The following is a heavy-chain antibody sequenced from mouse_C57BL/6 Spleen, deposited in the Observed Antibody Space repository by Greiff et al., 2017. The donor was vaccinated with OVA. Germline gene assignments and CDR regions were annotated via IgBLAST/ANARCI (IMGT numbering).Heavy chain of an antibody. J-gene: IGHJ3*01. Sequence: EVKVEESGEGLVKPGGSLKLSCAASGFTFSSYAMSWVRQTPEKRLEWVAYISSGGDYIYYADTVKGRFPISRDNARNTLYLQMSSLKSEDTAMYYCTRAWSFAYWGQGTLVTVSA. CDR3: TRAWSFAY. CDR2: ISSGGDYI. V-gene: IGHV5-9-1*02. CDR1: GFTFSSYA.